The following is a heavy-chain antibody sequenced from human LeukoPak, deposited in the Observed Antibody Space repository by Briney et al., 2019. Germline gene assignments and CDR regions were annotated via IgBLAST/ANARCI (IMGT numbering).Heavy chain of an antibody. J-gene: IGHJ6*03. CDR1: GGSIISYY. D-gene: IGHD3-10*01. V-gene: IGHV4-4*07. CDR3: ARDYPFGELSYYYYMDV. Sequence: SETLSLTCTFSGGSIISYYSSWVPPPSPKGLQWIQRIYTSGSTNHNPSLKSRVTMSVDTSKNQFSMKLTSVTAADPPLYYCARDYPFGELSYYYYMDVWGKGTTVTVSS. CDR2: IYTSGST.